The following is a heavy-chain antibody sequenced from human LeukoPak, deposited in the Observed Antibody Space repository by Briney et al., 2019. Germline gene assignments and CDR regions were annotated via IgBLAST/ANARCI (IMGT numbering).Heavy chain of an antibody. CDR2: IYYSGST. CDR1: GGSISSSSYY. V-gene: IGHV4-39*07. J-gene: IGHJ3*02. CDR3: ARWGTVGGTKNVFDI. D-gene: IGHD1-26*01. Sequence: SETLSLTCTVSGGSISSSSYYWGWIRQPPGKGLEWIGSIYYSGSTYYNPSLKSRVTISVDTSKNQFSLKLSSVTAADTAVYYCARWGTVGGTKNVFDIWGQGTMVTVSS.